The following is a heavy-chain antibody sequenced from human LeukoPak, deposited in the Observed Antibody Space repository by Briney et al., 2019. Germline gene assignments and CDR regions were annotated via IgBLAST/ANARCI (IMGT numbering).Heavy chain of an antibody. CDR1: GGSISSSSYY. V-gene: IGHV4-39*01. D-gene: IGHD6-19*01. Sequence: KPSETLSLTCTVSGGSISSSSYYWGWIRQPPGKGLEWIGSIYYSGSTYYNPSLKSRVTISVDTSKNQFSLKLSSVTAADTAVYYCASPLVEGLAVANYYYYMDVWGKGTTVTVSS. J-gene: IGHJ6*03. CDR3: ASPLVEGLAVANYYYYMDV. CDR2: IYYSGST.